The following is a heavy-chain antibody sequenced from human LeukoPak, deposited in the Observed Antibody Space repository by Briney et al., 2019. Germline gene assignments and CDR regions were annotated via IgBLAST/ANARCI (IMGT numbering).Heavy chain of an antibody. CDR1: GFTFSSYA. CDR2: ISYDGSNK. J-gene: IGHJ4*02. V-gene: IGHV3-30-3*01. CDR3: AKDALYGDYKLYYFDY. D-gene: IGHD4-17*01. Sequence: GGSLRLSCAASGFTFSSYAMHWVRQAPGKGLEWVAVISYDGSNKYYADSVKGRFTISRDNSKNTLYLQMNSLRAEDTAVYYCAKDALYGDYKLYYFDYWGQGTLVTVSS.